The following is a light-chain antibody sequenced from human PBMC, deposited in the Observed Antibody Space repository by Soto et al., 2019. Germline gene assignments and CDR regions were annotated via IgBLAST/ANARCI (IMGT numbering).Light chain of an antibody. Sequence: QSVLTQPPSASGSPGQSVTISCTGTSSDVGGYNYVSWYQQHPGKAPKLMIYEVSKRPSGVPDRFSGSQSGNTASLTVSGLQAEDEADYYCSSYAGSNNLLFGGGTKLTVL. V-gene: IGLV2-8*01. J-gene: IGLJ2*01. CDR3: SSYAGSNNLL. CDR2: EVS. CDR1: SSDVGGYNY.